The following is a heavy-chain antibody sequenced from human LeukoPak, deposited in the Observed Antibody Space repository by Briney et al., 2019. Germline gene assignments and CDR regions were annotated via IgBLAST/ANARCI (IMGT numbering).Heavy chain of an antibody. V-gene: IGHV3-30*04. CDR2: ISNDGINK. J-gene: IGHJ4*02. CDR3: AREATYYFDY. CDR1: GFTFSTYA. Sequence: SGGSLRLSCAASGFTFSTYAMHWVRQAPGKGLEWVAVISNDGINKYYGGSVKGRFIISRDNSKNTLYLQMNGLSAEDTAVYYCAREATYYFDYWGQGTLVTVSS.